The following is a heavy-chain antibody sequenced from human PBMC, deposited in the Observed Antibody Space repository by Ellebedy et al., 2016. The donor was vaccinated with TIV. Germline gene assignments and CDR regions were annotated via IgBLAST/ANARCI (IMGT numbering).Heavy chain of an antibody. Sequence: GESLKISCGASGFTFRDYYMSWIRQAPGKGLEWVADITKIGDLTYLADSVKGRFTISRDNAKNTLFLQMDSLRAEDTGVYYCISASYGSGSSLEYWGQGTLVTVSP. V-gene: IGHV3-11*04. D-gene: IGHD3-10*01. CDR3: ISASYGSGSSLEY. CDR2: ITKIGDLT. J-gene: IGHJ4*02. CDR1: GFTFRDYY.